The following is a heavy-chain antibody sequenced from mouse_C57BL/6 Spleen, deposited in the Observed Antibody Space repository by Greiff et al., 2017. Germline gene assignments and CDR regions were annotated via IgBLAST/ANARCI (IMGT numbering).Heavy chain of an antibody. CDR2: IYPSDSET. V-gene: IGHV1-61*01. D-gene: IGHD2-4*01. Sequence: VKLQQPGAELVRPGSSVKLSCKASGYTFTSYWMDWVKQRPGQGLEWIGNIYPSDSETHYNQKFKDKATLTVDKSSSTAYMQLSSLTSEDAAVYYCARGGDYDGYAMDYWGQGTSVTVSS. CDR3: ARGGDYDGYAMDY. J-gene: IGHJ4*01. CDR1: GYTFTSYW.